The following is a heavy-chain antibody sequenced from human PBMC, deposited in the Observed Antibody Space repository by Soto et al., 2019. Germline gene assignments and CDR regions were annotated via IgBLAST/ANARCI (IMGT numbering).Heavy chain of an antibody. Sequence: SSVKVSCKASGGTFSSYAISWVRQAPGQGLEWMGGIIPIFGTANYAQKFQGRVTITADESTSTAYMELSSLRSEDTAVYYCGREEDSSPYHGMDVWGQGSTVTVS. D-gene: IGHD6-6*01. CDR3: GREEDSSPYHGMDV. J-gene: IGHJ6*02. V-gene: IGHV1-69*13. CDR1: GGTFSSYA. CDR2: IIPIFGTA.